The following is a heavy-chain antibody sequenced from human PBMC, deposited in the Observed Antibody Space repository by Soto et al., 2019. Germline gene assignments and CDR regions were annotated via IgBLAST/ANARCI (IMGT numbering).Heavy chain of an antibody. CDR3: AKDRYLDHDSRGYLFDN. D-gene: IGHD3-22*01. CDR2: ISRYGDIT. V-gene: IGHV3-23*01. Sequence: EVQLLESGGDLIQPGGSLRLSCAASGFTFNIYAMTWVRQAPGKWLEWVSAISRYGDITYYADSVEGRFSISSDNSKPTLYLQMNRLRPAGPAVYYCAKDRYLDHDSRGYLFDNWGQGTLVTVSS. CDR1: GFTFNIYA. J-gene: IGHJ4*02.